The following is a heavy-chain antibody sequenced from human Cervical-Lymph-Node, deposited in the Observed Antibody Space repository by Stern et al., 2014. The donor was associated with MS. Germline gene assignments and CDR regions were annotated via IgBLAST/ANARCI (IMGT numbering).Heavy chain of an antibody. J-gene: IGHJ6*02. CDR2: LWHDGRNQ. D-gene: IGHD3-3*01. CDR1: GFTFSNYG. V-gene: IGHV3-30*18. Sequence: VQLLESGGGVVQPGRSMRLSCVVSGFTFSNYGMHWVRPAPGKGLEWVAALWHDGRNQFYVDAVKGRFAVSRENSKNTLYRQMNSLRVEDTAVYYCAKEKRNTICGGLRRLGMDVWGPGTTVTVSS. CDR3: AKEKRNTICGGLRRLGMDV.